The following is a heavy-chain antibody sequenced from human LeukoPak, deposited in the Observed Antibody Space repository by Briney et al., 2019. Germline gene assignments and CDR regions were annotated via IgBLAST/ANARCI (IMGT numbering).Heavy chain of an antibody. J-gene: IGHJ4*02. CDR2: TSYDGSNK. CDR3: ARDHVIKQAPPGY. D-gene: IGHD3-10*01. CDR1: GFTFSSYA. Sequence: GGSLRLSCAASGFTFSSYAMHWVRQAPGKGLEWVAVTSYDGSNKYYADSVKGRFTISRDNSKNTLYLQMNSLRAEDTAVYYCARDHVIKQAPPGYWGQGTLVTVSS. V-gene: IGHV3-30-3*01.